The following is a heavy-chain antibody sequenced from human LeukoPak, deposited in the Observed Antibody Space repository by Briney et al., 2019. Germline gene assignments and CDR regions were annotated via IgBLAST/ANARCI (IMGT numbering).Heavy chain of an antibody. CDR3: AVVVVPAARFDY. J-gene: IGHJ4*02. D-gene: IGHD2-2*01. Sequence: PGGSLRLSCAASGFTFSSYAMSWVRQAPGKGLEWVSAISGSGGSTYYADSVKGRFIISRDNSKNTLYLQMNSLRAEDTAVYYCAVVVVPAARFDYWGQGTLVTVSS. V-gene: IGHV3-23*01. CDR2: ISGSGGST. CDR1: GFTFSSYA.